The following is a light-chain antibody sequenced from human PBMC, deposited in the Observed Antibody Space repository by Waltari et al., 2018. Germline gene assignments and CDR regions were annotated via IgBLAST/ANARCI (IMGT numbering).Light chain of an antibody. J-gene: IGLJ2*01. CDR2: GNS. CDR1: SSNIGAGYD. CDR3: QSYDSSLSGSV. V-gene: IGLV1-40*01. Sequence: QSVLTQPPSVSGAPGQRVTISCTGSSSNIGAGYDVHWYQQLPGTAPKLLIYGNSNRPSGVPDRFSGSKSGTSASLAIPGLQAEDEADYYGQSYDSSLSGSVFGGGTKLTVL.